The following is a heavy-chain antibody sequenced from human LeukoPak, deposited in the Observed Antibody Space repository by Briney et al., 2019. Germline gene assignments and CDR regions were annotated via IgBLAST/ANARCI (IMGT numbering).Heavy chain of an antibody. Sequence: PGGSLRLSCAASGFTFSSYAMHWVRQAPGKGLEWVAVISYDGSNKYYADSVKGRFTISRDSSKNTLYLQMNSLRAEDTAVYYCARDRGGGPPARGYSYGSFDYWGQGTLVTVSS. CDR1: GFTFSSYA. CDR3: ARDRGGGPPARGYSYGSFDY. J-gene: IGHJ4*02. CDR2: ISYDGSNK. V-gene: IGHV3-30-3*01. D-gene: IGHD5-18*01.